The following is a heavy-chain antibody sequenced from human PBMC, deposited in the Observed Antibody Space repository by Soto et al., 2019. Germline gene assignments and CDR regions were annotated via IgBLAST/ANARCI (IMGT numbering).Heavy chain of an antibody. CDR1: GFTVSSNY. V-gene: IGHV3-53*02. Sequence: EVQLVETGGGLIQPGGSLRLSCAASGFTVSSNYMSWVRQAPGKGLEWVSVIYSGGSTYYADSVKGRFTISRDNSMNTLYLQMNSLRAEDTAVYYCARVQTYYDFWSGLPYGMDVWGQGTTVTVSS. CDR3: ARVQTYYDFWSGLPYGMDV. J-gene: IGHJ6*02. D-gene: IGHD3-3*01. CDR2: IYSGGST.